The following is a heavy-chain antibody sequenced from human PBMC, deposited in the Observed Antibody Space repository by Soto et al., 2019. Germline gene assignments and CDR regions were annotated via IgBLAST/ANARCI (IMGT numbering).Heavy chain of an antibody. CDR1: GYTFTAYY. CDR3: ARGRDGYIDY. Sequence: SVKVSCKASGYTFTAYYMHWVRQAPGQGLEWMGRIIPILGIANYAQKFQGRVTITADKSTSTAYMELSSLRSEDTAVYYCARGRDGYIDYWGQGTLVTVSS. J-gene: IGHJ4*02. CDR2: IIPILGIA. V-gene: IGHV1-69*04.